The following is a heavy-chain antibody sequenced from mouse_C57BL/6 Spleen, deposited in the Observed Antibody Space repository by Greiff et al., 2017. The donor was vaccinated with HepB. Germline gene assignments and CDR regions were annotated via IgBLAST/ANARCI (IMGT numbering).Heavy chain of an antibody. CDR1: GFNIKDYY. V-gene: IGHV14-2*01. CDR3: SRFITTVVATDYFDS. Sequence: EVQLQQSGAELVKPGASVKLSCTASGFNIKDYYMHWVKQRTEQGLEWIGRIDPEDGETKYAPKFQGKATITADTTSNTAYLQLGSLTSEDTAVYSCSRFITTVVATDYFDSWGQGTTLTVAS. J-gene: IGHJ2*01. CDR2: IDPEDGET. D-gene: IGHD1-1*01.